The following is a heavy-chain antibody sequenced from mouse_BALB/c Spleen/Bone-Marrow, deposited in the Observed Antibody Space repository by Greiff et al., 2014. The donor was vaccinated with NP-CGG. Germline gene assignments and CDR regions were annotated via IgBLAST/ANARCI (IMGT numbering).Heavy chain of an antibody. D-gene: IGHD1-1*01. CDR2: ISSSYGDA. Sequence: QVQLKQSGAELVRPGVSVKISCKGSGYTFTDYAMHWVKQSHAKSLEWIGIISSSYGDATYNQKFKGKATMTVDKSSNTAYMELARLTSEHSAIYYCARGLSYYYGTSYYFDYWGQGTTLTVSS. CDR1: GYTFTDYA. V-gene: IGHV1S137*01. J-gene: IGHJ2*01. CDR3: ARGLSYYYGTSYYFDY.